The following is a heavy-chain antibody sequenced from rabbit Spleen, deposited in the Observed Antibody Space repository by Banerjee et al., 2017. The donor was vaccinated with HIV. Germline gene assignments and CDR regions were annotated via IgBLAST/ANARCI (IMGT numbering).Heavy chain of an antibody. CDR2: IDIGGSGFT. Sequence: QEQLKESGGGLVQPGGSLTLSCKASRFDFSNYGVNWVRQAPGKGLEWIGYIDIGGSGFTYFASWAKGRFTISKTSSTTVTLQMTSLTAADTATYFCARDTSSSFSSYGMDLWGQGTLVTVS. J-gene: IGHJ6*01. CDR3: ARDTSSSFSSYGMDL. D-gene: IGHD1-1*01. V-gene: IGHV1S45*01. CDR1: RFDFSNYG.